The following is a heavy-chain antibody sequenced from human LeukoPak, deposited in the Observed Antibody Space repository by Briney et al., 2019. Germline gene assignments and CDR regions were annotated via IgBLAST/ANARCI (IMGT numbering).Heavy chain of an antibody. Sequence: GASVKVSCKASGYTFTSYAMHWVRQAPGQRLEWMGWINAGNGNTKYSQKFQGRVTITRDTSASTAYMELSSLRSEDTAVYYCARVKTRFITGTEPGAFDIWGQGTMVPVSS. CDR2: INAGNGNT. CDR1: GYTFTSYA. D-gene: IGHD1-20*01. CDR3: ARVKTRFITGTEPGAFDI. J-gene: IGHJ3*02. V-gene: IGHV1-3*01.